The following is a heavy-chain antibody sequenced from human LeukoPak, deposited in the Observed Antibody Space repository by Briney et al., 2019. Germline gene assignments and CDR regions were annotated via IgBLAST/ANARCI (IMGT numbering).Heavy chain of an antibody. CDR2: IYYSGST. CDR3: AREGTYGSGSYYNREYYGMDV. V-gene: IGHV4-31*03. CDR1: GGSISSGGYY. Sequence: SETLSLTCTVSGGSISSGGYYWSWIRQHPGKGLEWIGYIYYSGSTYYNPSHKSRVTISVDTSKNQFSLKLSSVTAAGTAVYYCAREGTYGSGSYYNREYYGMDVWGQGTTVTVSS. D-gene: IGHD3-10*01. J-gene: IGHJ6*02.